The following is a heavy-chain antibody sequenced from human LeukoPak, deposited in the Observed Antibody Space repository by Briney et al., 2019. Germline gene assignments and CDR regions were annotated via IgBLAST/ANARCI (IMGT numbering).Heavy chain of an antibody. V-gene: IGHV3-7*01. CDR2: IKQDGSKK. CDR1: GLTFSNYW. Sequence: GGSLRLSCAASGLTFSNYWMSWVRQAPGKGLEWVANIKQDGSKKNYVDSVKGRFTISRDNAKNSLYLQMNSLRAEDTAVYYCARDLKRRVYYDSSGSDDAFDIWGQGTMVTVSS. J-gene: IGHJ3*02. D-gene: IGHD3-22*01. CDR3: ARDLKRRVYYDSSGSDDAFDI.